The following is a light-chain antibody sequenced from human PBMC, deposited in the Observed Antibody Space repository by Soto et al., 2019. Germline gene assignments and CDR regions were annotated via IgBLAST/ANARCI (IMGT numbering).Light chain of an antibody. J-gene: IGKJ5*01. CDR1: QSVSSSY. V-gene: IGKV3-20*01. CDR2: GAS. Sequence: ETVLTQSPGTLSLSPGERATISCRASQSVSSSYLAWYQQEPGQAPGLLIYGASSRATGIPDRFSGSGSGTDFTLTISRLEPEDFAVYYCQQYGSSITFGQGTRLEIK. CDR3: QQYGSSIT.